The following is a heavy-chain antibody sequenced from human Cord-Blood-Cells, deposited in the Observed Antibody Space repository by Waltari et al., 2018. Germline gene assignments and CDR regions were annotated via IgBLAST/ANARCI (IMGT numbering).Heavy chain of an antibody. Sequence: QVQLVQSGAEVKKPGSSVKVSCKAYGGPFSSYTISWVRQAPGTGLEWMGRIIPILGIANYAQKFQGRVTITADKSTSTAYMELSSLRSEDTAVYYCARDRCGGDCSSPDWYFDLWGRGTLVTVSS. D-gene: IGHD2-21*01. CDR2: IIPILGIA. CDR3: ARDRCGGDCSSPDWYFDL. J-gene: IGHJ2*01. CDR1: GGPFSSYT. V-gene: IGHV1-69*08.